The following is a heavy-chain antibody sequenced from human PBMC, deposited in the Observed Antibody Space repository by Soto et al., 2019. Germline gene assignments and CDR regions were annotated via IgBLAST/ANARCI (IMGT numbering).Heavy chain of an antibody. D-gene: IGHD3-22*01. CDR2: ISYDGSNK. CDR3: ARVLTYYYDSSGPGDY. V-gene: IGHV3-30-3*01. CDR1: GFTFSSYA. Sequence: GGSLRLSCAASGFTFSSYAMHWVRQAPGKGLEWVAVISYDGSNKYYADSVKGRFTISRDNSKNTLYLQMNSLRAEDTAVYYCARVLTYYYDSSGPGDYWGQGTLVTVSS. J-gene: IGHJ4*02.